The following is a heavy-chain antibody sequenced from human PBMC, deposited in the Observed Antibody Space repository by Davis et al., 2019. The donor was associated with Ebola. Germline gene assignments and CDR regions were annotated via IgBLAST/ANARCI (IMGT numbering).Heavy chain of an antibody. CDR2: IYYSGST. Sequence: MPSETLSLSCTASGVTISSYYWSWIRQPPGKGLEWIGYIYYSGSTNYNPSLKSRVTISVDTSKNQFSLKLSSVTAADTAVYYCARDMAYCGGDCYSNAFDIWGQGTMVTVSS. CDR1: GVTISSYY. CDR3: ARDMAYCGGDCYSNAFDI. V-gene: IGHV4-59*01. J-gene: IGHJ3*02. D-gene: IGHD2-21*02.